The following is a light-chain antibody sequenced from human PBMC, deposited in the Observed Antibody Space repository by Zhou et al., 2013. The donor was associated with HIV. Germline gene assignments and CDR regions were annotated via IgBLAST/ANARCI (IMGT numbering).Light chain of an antibody. V-gene: IGKV1-5*03. Sequence: DIQMTQSPSTLSASVGDRVTITCRASQSISMWLAWYQQKPGKAPKLLIYKASSLESGVPSRFSGSGSGTEFTLTISSLQPDDFATYYCLQDYNYPWTFGQGTKVEIK. CDR3: LQDYNYPWT. J-gene: IGKJ1*01. CDR2: KAS. CDR1: QSISMW.